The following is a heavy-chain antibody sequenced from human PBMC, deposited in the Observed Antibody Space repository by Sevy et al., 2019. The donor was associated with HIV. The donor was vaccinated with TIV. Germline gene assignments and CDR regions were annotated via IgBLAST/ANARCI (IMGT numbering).Heavy chain of an antibody. Sequence: SETLSLTCTVSGGSISGYYWSWIRQPPGKGLEWIGYFYYSGRTNYNPSLKSRVTISVDTSKNQFSLKLSSVTAAETAGYYCGTCSPDYYYGMDVWGQGTTVTVSS. D-gene: IGHD2-15*01. CDR3: GTCSPDYYYGMDV. CDR1: GGSISGYY. J-gene: IGHJ6*02. V-gene: IGHV4-59*03. CDR2: FYYSGRT.